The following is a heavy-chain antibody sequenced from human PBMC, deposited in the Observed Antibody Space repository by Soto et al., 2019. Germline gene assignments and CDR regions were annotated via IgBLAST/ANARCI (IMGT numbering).Heavy chain of an antibody. Sequence: QVQLQESGPGLVKPSQTLSLTCTVSGGSISSGDYYWSWIRQPPGQGLEWIGYIYYSGSTYYNPSLKSRVTIPVDTSKNQFSLKLSSVTAADTAVYYCARDTTEYGDYVGGYFDLWGRGTLVTVSS. CDR3: ARDTTEYGDYVGGYFDL. J-gene: IGHJ2*01. CDR1: GGSISSGDYY. D-gene: IGHD4-17*01. CDR2: IYYSGST. V-gene: IGHV4-30-4*01.